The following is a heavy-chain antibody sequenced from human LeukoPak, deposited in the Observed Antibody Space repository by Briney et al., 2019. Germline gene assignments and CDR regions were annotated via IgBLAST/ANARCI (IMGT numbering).Heavy chain of an antibody. V-gene: IGHV4-59*01. CDR1: GGSISSYY. CDR3: ARVTSGYYNSGYYYMDV. Sequence: PSETLSLTCTVSGGSISSYYWSWIRQPPGKGLEWIGYIYYSGSTNYNPSLKSRVTISVDTSKNQFSLKLSSVTAADTAVYYCARVTSGYYNSGYYYMDVWGKGTTVTISS. J-gene: IGHJ6*03. CDR2: IYYSGST. D-gene: IGHD3-22*01.